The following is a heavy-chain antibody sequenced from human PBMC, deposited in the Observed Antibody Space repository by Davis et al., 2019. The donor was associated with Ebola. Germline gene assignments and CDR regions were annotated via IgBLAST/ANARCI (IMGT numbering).Heavy chain of an antibody. CDR2: IIPILGIA. Sequence: SVKVSCKASGNTISTYTIDWVRQAPGQGLEWMGRIIPILGIANYAQKFQGRVTITADKSTSTAYMELSSLRSEDTAVYYCARDVGAADYWGQGTLVTVSS. V-gene: IGHV1-69*04. D-gene: IGHD1-26*01. CDR3: ARDVGAADY. J-gene: IGHJ4*02. CDR1: GNTISTYT.